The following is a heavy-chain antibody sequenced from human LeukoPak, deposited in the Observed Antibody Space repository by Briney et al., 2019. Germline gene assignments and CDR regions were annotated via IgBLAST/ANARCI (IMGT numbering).Heavy chain of an antibody. CDR2: IYYSGST. J-gene: IGHJ4*02. CDR1: GGSISSYY. CDR3: VRQSRYYDSSGYYYFDY. Sequence: PSETLSLTCTVSGGSISSYYWSWIRQPPGKGLEWIGYIYYSGSTNYNPSLKSRVTISVDTSKNQFSLKLSSVTAADTAVYYCVRQSRYYDSSGYYYFDYWGQGTLVTVSS. D-gene: IGHD3-22*01. V-gene: IGHV4-59*01.